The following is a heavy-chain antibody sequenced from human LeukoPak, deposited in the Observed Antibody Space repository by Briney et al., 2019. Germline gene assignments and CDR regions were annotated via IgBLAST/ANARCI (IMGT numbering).Heavy chain of an antibody. CDR1: GFTFSSYS. D-gene: IGHD1-26*01. V-gene: IGHV3-21*01. CDR2: ISSSSSYI. J-gene: IGHJ3*02. Sequence: PGGSLRLSCAASGFTFSSYSMNWVRQAPGKGLEWVSSISSSSSYIYYADSVKGRFTISRDNAKNSLYLQMNSLRAEDTAVYYCAGAIVGAHAFDIWGQGTMVTVSS. CDR3: AGAIVGAHAFDI.